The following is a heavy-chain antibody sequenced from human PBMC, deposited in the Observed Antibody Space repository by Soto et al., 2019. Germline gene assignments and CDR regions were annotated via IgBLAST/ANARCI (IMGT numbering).Heavy chain of an antibody. CDR1: GGSISSYY. D-gene: IGHD3-10*01. V-gene: IGHV4-4*07. J-gene: IGHJ6*02. CDR2: IYTSGST. CDR3: ARDRVYYYGSGRADYYYYGMDV. Sequence: SETLSLTCTVSGGSISSYYWSWIRQPAGKGLEWIGRIYTSGSTNYNPSLKSRVTMSVDTSKNQFSLKLSSVTAADTAVYYCARDRVYYYGSGRADYYYYGMDVWGQGTTVTV.